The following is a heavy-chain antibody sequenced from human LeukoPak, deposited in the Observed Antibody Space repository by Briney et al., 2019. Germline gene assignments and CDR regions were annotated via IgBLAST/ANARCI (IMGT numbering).Heavy chain of an antibody. V-gene: IGHV1-46*01. J-gene: IGHJ3*02. CDR3: ARAAGYSGYDTHDAFDI. D-gene: IGHD5-12*01. CDR2: INPSGGST. Sequence: ASVKVSCKAAGYTFTSYYMHWVRQAPGQGLEWMGMINPSGGSTNYAQNFQGRVTMTRDTSTSTVYMELYSLRSEDTGVYYCARAAGYSGYDTHDAFDIWGQGTMVTVPS. CDR1: GYTFTSYY.